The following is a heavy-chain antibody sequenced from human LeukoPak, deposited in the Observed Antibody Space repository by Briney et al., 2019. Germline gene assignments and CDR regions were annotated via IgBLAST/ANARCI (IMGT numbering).Heavy chain of an antibody. CDR3: AREGLDSSGSKGVDY. J-gene: IGHJ4*02. CDR1: GFTFSSYE. CDR2: ISSSGSTI. D-gene: IGHD3-22*01. V-gene: IGHV3-48*03. Sequence: RGSLRLSCAASGFTFSSYEMNWVRQAPGKGLEWVSYISSSGSTIYYADSVKGRFTISRDNAKNSLYLQMNSLRAEDTAVYYCAREGLDSSGSKGVDYWGQGTLVTVSS.